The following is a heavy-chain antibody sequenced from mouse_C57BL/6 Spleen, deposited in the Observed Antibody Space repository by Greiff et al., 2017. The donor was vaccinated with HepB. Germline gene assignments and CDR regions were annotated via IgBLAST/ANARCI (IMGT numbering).Heavy chain of an antibody. V-gene: IGHV7-3*01. J-gene: IGHJ3*01. Sequence: KLVESGGGLVQPGGSLSLSCAASGFTFTDYYMSWVRQPPGKALEWLGFIRNKANGYTTEYSASVKGRFTISRDNSQSILYLQMNALRAEDSATYYCARGYGSSSAWFAYWGQGTLVTVSA. CDR3: ARGYGSSSAWFAY. CDR1: GFTFTDYY. D-gene: IGHD1-1*01. CDR2: IRNKANGYTT.